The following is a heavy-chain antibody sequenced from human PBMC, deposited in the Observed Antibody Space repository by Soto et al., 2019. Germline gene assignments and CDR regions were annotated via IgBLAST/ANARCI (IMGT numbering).Heavy chain of an antibody. Sequence: SVKVSCKASGGTFSSYAISWVRQAPGQGLEWMGGIIPIFGTANYAQKFQGRVTITADESTSTAYMELSSLRSEDTAVYYCARDYGEGYCSGGSCYWSFRFDPWGQGTLVTVS. J-gene: IGHJ5*02. CDR1: GGTFSSYA. V-gene: IGHV1-69*13. CDR2: IIPIFGTA. D-gene: IGHD2-15*01. CDR3: ARDYGEGYCSGGSCYWSFRFDP.